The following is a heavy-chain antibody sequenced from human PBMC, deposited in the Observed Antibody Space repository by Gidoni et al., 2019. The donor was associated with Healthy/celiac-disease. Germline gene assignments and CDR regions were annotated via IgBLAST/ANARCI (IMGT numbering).Heavy chain of an antibody. CDR2: ISYDGSNK. J-gene: IGHJ4*02. Sequence: QVQLVESGGGVVQPGRSRSLSCAASGFTFSSYAMHWVRQAPGEGLEWVAVISYDGSNKYYADSVKGRFTISRDNSKNTLYLQMNSLRAEDTAVYYCARDQTGIDYWGQGTLVTVSS. CDR1: GFTFSSYA. D-gene: IGHD1-1*01. CDR3: ARDQTGIDY. V-gene: IGHV3-30-3*01.